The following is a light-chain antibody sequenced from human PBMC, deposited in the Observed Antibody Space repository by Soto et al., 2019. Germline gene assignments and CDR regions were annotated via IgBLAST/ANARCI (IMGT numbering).Light chain of an antibody. V-gene: IGKV3-20*01. CDR3: QQYGSSAPNT. Sequence: EIVLTQSPGILSLSPGDTATLSCRASQSVSSNSLAWYQQKPGQAPRLLIYGASSRATGIPDRFSGSGSGTDFTLTISRLEPEVFAMFYCQQYGSSAPNTFGQGTRLEIE. J-gene: IGKJ5*01. CDR2: GAS. CDR1: QSVSSNS.